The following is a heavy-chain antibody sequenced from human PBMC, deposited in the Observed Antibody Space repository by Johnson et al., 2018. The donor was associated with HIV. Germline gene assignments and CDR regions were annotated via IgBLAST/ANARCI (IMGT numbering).Heavy chain of an antibody. Sequence: VQLVESGGELVQPGGSLRLSCAASGFTFSSYAMHWVRQATGKGLEWVSAIGTAGDTSYPGSVKGRFTISRENAKNSLYLQMNSLRAEDTALYYCARDATPLGGDYFGYAFDLWGQGTMVTVSS. V-gene: IGHV3-13*01. D-gene: IGHD4-17*01. CDR1: GFTFSSYA. J-gene: IGHJ3*01. CDR3: ARDATPLGGDYFGYAFDL. CDR2: IGTAGDT.